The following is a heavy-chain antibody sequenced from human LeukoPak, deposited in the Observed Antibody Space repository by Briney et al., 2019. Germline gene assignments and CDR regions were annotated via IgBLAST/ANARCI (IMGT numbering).Heavy chain of an antibody. CDR2: ITGSAGST. V-gene: IGHV3-23*01. Sequence: GGSLRLSCAASGFTFSSYALSWVRQAPGKGLEWVSSITGSAGSTYYADSVKGRFSISRDNSKNTLYLQMNSLRAEDTAVYYCAKVGSERRLNGNVDYWGQGTLVTVST. J-gene: IGHJ4*02. CDR1: GFTFSSYA. D-gene: IGHD1-26*01. CDR3: AKVGSERRLNGNVDY.